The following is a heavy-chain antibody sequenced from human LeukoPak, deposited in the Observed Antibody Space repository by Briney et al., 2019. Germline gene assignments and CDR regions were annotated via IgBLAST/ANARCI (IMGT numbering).Heavy chain of an antibody. V-gene: IGHV1-2*02. CDR3: ARDLTYRAEIDY. CDR2: INPNSGGT. D-gene: IGHD1-14*01. J-gene: IGHJ4*02. Sequence: ASVKVSCKASGYTFTGYCMHWVRQAPGQGLEWMGWINPNSGGTNYAQKFQGRVTMTRDTSISTAYMELSRLRSDDTAVYYCARDLTYRAEIDYWGQGTLVTVSS. CDR1: GYTFTGYC.